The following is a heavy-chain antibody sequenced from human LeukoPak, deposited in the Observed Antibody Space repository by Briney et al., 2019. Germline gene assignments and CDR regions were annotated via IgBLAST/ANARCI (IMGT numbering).Heavy chain of an antibody. Sequence: ASVKVSCKASGYTFTSYGISWVRQAPGQGLEWMGWISAYNGNTNYAQKLQGRATMTTDTSTSTAYMELRSLRSDDTAVYYCARDRCSSTSCKPYYYYYGMDVWGQGTTVTVSS. CDR3: ARDRCSSTSCKPYYYYYGMDV. V-gene: IGHV1-18*01. J-gene: IGHJ6*02. D-gene: IGHD2-2*01. CDR2: ISAYNGNT. CDR1: GYTFTSYG.